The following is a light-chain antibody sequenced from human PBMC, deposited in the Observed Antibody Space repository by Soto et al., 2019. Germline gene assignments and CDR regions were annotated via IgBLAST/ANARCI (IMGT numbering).Light chain of an antibody. J-gene: IGKJ4*01. CDR1: QGISSY. V-gene: IGKV1-9*01. Sequence: DIQLTQSPSFLSASVGDRVTITCRSSQGISSYLAWYQQKPGKAPKLLIYAACTLQSGVPSRFSGSGSGTEFTLTISSLQPEDFATYYCQQLNSYPPTFGGGTNVEIK. CDR2: AAC. CDR3: QQLNSYPPT.